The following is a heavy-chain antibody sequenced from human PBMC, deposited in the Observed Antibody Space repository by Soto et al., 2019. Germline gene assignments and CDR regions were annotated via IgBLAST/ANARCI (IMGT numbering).Heavy chain of an antibody. D-gene: IGHD5-18*01. V-gene: IGHV4-34*01. CDR2: INHSGST. Sequence: PEETLSIPGAVYGWVFSGYYWIWIRQPPGNWLEWIGEINHSGSTNYNPSLKSRVTISVDTSKNQLSLKLSSVTAADTAVYYCASGRLRYGMDVWGQGTTGTVSS. J-gene: IGHJ6*02. CDR1: GWVFSGYY. CDR3: ASGRLRYGMDV.